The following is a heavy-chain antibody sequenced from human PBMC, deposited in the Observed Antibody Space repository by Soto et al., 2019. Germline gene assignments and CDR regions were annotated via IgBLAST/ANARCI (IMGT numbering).Heavy chain of an antibody. CDR1: GYTFTRSG. J-gene: IGHJ5*02. CDR3: ARGSTIVRGAPSWFDP. D-gene: IGHD3-10*01. V-gene: IGHV1-18*01. CDR2: ISSYNGDT. Sequence: ASVKVSCKASGYTFTRSGISWVRQAPGQGPEWMGWISSYNGDTNYAQTFQGRVTMTTDTSTSTAYMELRSLRSDDTAVYYCARGSTIVRGAPSWFDPWGQGTLVTVSS.